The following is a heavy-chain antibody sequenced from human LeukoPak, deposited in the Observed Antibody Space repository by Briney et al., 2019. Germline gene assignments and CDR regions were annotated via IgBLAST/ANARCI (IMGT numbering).Heavy chain of an antibody. CDR1: GFTFSSYG. V-gene: IGHV3-30*02. Sequence: GGSLRLSCAASGFTFSSYGMHWVRQAPGKGLEWVAFIRYDGSNKYYADSVKGRFTISRDNSKNTLYLQMNSLRAEDTAVYYCAKDGHSSGWYPYYMDVWGKGTTVTISS. J-gene: IGHJ6*03. CDR2: IRYDGSNK. D-gene: IGHD6-19*01. CDR3: AKDGHSSGWYPYYMDV.